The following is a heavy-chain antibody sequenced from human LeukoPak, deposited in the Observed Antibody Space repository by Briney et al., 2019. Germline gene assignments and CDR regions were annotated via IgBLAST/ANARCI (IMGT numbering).Heavy chain of an antibody. CDR2: ISPNSGGT. CDR3: AIQPWGSGNNWYFDL. Sequence: ALVSVSCMPSGYSFSGFYIHWVRQAPGQGLEWVGWISPNSGGTDYAQRFQGRVTMTRDTSISTAYMELSSLRYDDTAVYYCAIQPWGSGNNWYFDLWGRGTLVTVSS. D-gene: IGHD7-27*01. J-gene: IGHJ2*01. V-gene: IGHV1-2*02. CDR1: GYSFSGFY.